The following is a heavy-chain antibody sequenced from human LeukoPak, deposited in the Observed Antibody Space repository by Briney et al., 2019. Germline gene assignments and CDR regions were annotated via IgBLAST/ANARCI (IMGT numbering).Heavy chain of an antibody. CDR3: ARDRWELLNYFDC. Sequence: PGGSLRLSCAASGFTFSSYSMNWVRQAPGKGLEWVSSISSSSSCIYYADSVKGRFTISRDNAKNSLYLQMNSLRAEDTAVYYCARDRWELLNYFDCWGQGTLVTVSS. V-gene: IGHV3-21*01. J-gene: IGHJ4*02. D-gene: IGHD1-26*01. CDR2: ISSSSSCI. CDR1: GFTFSSYS.